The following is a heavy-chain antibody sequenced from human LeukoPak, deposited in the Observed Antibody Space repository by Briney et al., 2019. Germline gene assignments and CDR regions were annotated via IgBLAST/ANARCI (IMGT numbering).Heavy chain of an antibody. D-gene: IGHD1-26*01. J-gene: IGHJ4*02. CDR2: ISNDGSNK. Sequence: QPGGSLRLSCAASGFTFTTYAMHWVRQAPGKGLEWVAVISNDGSNKYYADSVKGRFTISRDNSKNTLYLQMNSLRAEDTAVYYCAKAPGDSGSYPPLGFEDWGQGTLVTVSS. V-gene: IGHV3-30*04. CDR3: AKAPGDSGSYPPLGFED. CDR1: GFTFTTYA.